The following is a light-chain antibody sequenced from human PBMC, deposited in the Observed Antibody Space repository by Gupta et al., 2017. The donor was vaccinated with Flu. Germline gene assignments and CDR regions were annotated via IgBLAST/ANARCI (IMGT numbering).Light chain of an antibody. J-gene: IGLJ3*02. CDR3: QAWDSSTWV. CDR2: EDS. V-gene: IGLV3-1*01. Sequence: SYELTQPPSVSVSPGQTASITCSGDKLGDKYACWYQQKPGQSPLLVIYEDSKRPSGIPERFSGSNSGNTATLTISGTQAMDEADYYCQAWDSSTWVFGGGTKLTV. CDR1: KLGDKY.